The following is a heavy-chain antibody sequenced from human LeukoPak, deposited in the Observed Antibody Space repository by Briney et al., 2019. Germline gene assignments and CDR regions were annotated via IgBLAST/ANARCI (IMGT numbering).Heavy chain of an antibody. CDR1: GFPFSSHA. V-gene: IGHV3-23*01. CDR2: ISIIADMT. J-gene: IGHJ4*02. CDR3: ANQEVPNDY. Sequence: GGSLRLSCEVSGFPFSSHAMSWVRQGPGRGLEWVSGISIIADMTYYGDSVQGRFIISRDNSKNTLYLQMDSLGVEDTAVYYCANQEVPNDYWGQGTLVTLSS. D-gene: IGHD4/OR15-4a*01.